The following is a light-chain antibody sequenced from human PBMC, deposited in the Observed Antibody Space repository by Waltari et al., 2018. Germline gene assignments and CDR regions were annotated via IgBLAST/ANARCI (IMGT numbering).Light chain of an antibody. V-gene: IGKV1-27*01. J-gene: IGKJ3*01. CDR3: HRYNSAPFT. CDR2: STS. Sequence: DIQMTQSPSSLSASVGDRVTITCRASQGIYTYLAWYQQKPGKVPKLLIHSTSTLQSGVPSRFSGSGSGTDFTLTISSLQPEDVATYYCHRYNSAPFTFGPGTRVDIK. CDR1: QGIYTY.